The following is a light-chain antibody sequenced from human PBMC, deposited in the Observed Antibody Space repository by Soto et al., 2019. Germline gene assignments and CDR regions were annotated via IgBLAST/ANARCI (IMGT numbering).Light chain of an antibody. Sequence: TQSPATLSLSPGERATLSCRASQSVSSYLAWYQQKPGKAPKLLIYKASTLESGVSLRFSGSGSGTEFTLTIASLQPDDFATYYCQQYHFFWTFGQGTRVQIK. CDR3: QQYHFFWT. V-gene: IGKV1-5*03. CDR1: QSVSSY. CDR2: KAS. J-gene: IGKJ1*01.